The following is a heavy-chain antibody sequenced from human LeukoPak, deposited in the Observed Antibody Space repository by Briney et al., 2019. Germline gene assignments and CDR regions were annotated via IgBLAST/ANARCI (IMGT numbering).Heavy chain of an antibody. V-gene: IGHV4-4*02. Sequence: SETLSLTCAVSGGSISSSNWWSWVRQPPGKGLEWIGEIYHSGSTNYNPSLKSRVTISVDTSKNQFSLKLSSVTAADTAVYFCARGPYSYDSSGAFDIWGQGTMVTVSS. CDR1: GGSISSSNW. CDR3: ARGPYSYDSSGAFDI. CDR2: IYHSGST. D-gene: IGHD3-22*01. J-gene: IGHJ3*02.